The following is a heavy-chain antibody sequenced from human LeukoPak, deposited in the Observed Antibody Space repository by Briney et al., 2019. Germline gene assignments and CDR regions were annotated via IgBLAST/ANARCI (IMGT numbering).Heavy chain of an antibody. Sequence: ASVKVSCKASGYTFTSYGISWVRQAPGQGLEWMGWISAYNGNTNYAQKLQGRVTMTTDTSTSTAYMELRGLRSDDTAVYYCARVPVAIAVAGIDYWGQGTLVTVSS. D-gene: IGHD6-19*01. J-gene: IGHJ4*02. CDR3: ARVPVAIAVAGIDY. CDR1: GYTFTSYG. V-gene: IGHV1-18*04. CDR2: ISAYNGNT.